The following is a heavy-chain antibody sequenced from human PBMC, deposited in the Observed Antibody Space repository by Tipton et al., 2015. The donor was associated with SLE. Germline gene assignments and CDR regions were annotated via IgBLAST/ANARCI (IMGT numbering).Heavy chain of an antibody. CDR3: ARGGYCSGGSCYPEYFHH. Sequence: TLSLTCSVSGAAISAYYWSWIRQPPGKGLEWIGEINHSGSTYYNPSLKSRVTISVDTSKKQFSLKLSSVTAADTAVYYCARGGYCSGGSCYPEYFHHWGQGTLVTVSS. V-gene: IGHV4-34*01. D-gene: IGHD2-15*01. CDR1: GAAISAYY. J-gene: IGHJ1*01. CDR2: INHSGST.